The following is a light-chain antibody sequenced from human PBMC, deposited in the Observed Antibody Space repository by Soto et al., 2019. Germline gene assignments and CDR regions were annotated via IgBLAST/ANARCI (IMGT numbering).Light chain of an antibody. CDR1: RASIGSNT. J-gene: IGLJ3*02. Sequence: QPVLTQPPSASGTPGQRVTISCSGSRASIGSNTVTWYQHLPGAAPKLLAYNNNQRPSGVPDRFSGSKSDTSASLAISGLQFEDEAVYYCAAWDDSLSGPVFGGGTKLTVL. V-gene: IGLV1-44*01. CDR2: NNN. CDR3: AAWDDSLSGPV.